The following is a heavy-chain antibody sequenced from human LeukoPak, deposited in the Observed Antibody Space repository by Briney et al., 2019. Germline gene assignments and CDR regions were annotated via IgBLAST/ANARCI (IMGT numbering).Heavy chain of an antibody. CDR1: GFTFSGYS. CDR2: ITSSISTI. V-gene: IGHV3-48*01. J-gene: IGHJ4*02. Sequence: GGSLRLSCAASGFTFSGYSMNWVRQAPGRGLEWVSYITSSISTIYYADSVKGRFTISRDNAKNSLYLQMNSLRAEDTAVYYCARDRTLGEFDFWGQGTLVTVSS. CDR3: ARDRTLGEFDF. D-gene: IGHD3-16*01.